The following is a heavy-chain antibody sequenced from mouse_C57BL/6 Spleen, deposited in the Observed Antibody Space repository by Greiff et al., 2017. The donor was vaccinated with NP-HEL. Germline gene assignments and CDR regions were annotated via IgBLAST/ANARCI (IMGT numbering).Heavy chain of an antibody. CDR2: IHPNSGST. J-gene: IGHJ2*01. CDR1: GYTFTSYW. CDR3: AREGTGTRYFDY. Sequence: QVQLQQPGAELVKPGASVKLSCKASGYTFTSYWMHWVKQRPGQGLEWIGMIHPNSGSTNYNEKFKSKATLTVDKSSSTAYMQLSSLTSEDSAVYCCAREGTGTRYFDYWGQGTTLTVSS. D-gene: IGHD4-1*01. V-gene: IGHV1-64*01.